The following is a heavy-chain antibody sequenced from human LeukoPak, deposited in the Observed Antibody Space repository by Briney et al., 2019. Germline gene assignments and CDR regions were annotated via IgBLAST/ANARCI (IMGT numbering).Heavy chain of an antibody. CDR1: GFIVSSNY. Sequence: GGSLRLSCVASGFIVSSNYMSWVRQAPGKGLERISILYSGGTAFYADSVKGRFTISRDNSKNTLYLQMNSLRADDTAMYYCARGRQCDYWGQGTLVTVSS. CDR2: LYSGGTA. J-gene: IGHJ4*02. CDR3: ARGRQCDY. D-gene: IGHD4-11*01. V-gene: IGHV3-53*01.